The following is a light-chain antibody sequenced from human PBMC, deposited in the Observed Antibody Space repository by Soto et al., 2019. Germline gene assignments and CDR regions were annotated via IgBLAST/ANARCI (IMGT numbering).Light chain of an antibody. CDR3: SAWDDSLNGYV. CDR1: TSNLGRNS. J-gene: IGLJ1*01. Sequence: QSVLSQPPSTSGPPGQRVTISCSGGTSNLGRNSVNWYQQPPGTAPKLLIYSNNKRPSGVPDRFSASKSGTSASLAISGLQSDDEADYYCSAWDDSLNGYVFGPGTKLTVL. V-gene: IGLV1-44*01. CDR2: SNN.